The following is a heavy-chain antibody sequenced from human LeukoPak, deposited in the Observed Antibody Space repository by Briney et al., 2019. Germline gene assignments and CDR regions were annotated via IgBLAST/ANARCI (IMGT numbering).Heavy chain of an antibody. CDR1: VFTFISYW. CDR2: IKSDGTEE. J-gene: IGHJ4*02. D-gene: IGHD3-22*01. Sequence: GGSLRLSCTASVFTFISYWMNWVRQVPGKELEWVAIIKSDGTEEHYLDSVKGRFTISIDNANNLLFLQMNNLRAEDTAVYYCAGGGGYLIDYWGQGTLVTVSS. V-gene: IGHV3-7*01. CDR3: AGGGGYLIDY.